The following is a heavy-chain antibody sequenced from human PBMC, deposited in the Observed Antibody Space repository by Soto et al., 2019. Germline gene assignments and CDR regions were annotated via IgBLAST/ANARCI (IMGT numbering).Heavy chain of an antibody. CDR3: ARDNWPLSSYRMKYYYYYYGMDV. CDR2: ISAYNGNT. CDR1: GYTFTSYG. V-gene: IGHV1-18*04. Sequence: ASVKVSCKASGYTFTSYGISWVRQAPGQGLEWMGWISAYNGNTNYAQKLQGRVTMTTDTSTSTAYMELRSLRSDDTAVYYCARDNWPLSSYRMKYYYYYYGMDVWGQGTTVTVS. D-gene: IGHD6-6*01. J-gene: IGHJ6*02.